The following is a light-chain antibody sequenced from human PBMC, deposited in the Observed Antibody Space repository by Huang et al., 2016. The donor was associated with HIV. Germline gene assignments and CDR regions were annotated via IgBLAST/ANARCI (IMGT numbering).Light chain of an antibody. V-gene: IGKV3-15*01. Sequence: EIVMTQSPATLSVSPGERATLSCRASQSVSSNLAWYQQKPGQAPRRLIYAASPTATGIPARFSGSGSGTEFTLTISSLQSEDFVVYYCQQYNNWPPITFGQGTRLEIK. CDR1: QSVSSN. CDR2: AAS. CDR3: QQYNNWPPIT. J-gene: IGKJ5*01.